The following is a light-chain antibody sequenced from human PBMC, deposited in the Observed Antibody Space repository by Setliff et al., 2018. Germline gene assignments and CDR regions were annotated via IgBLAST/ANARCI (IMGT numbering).Light chain of an antibody. CDR2: DVT. V-gene: IGLV2-14*01. CDR3: NSYTTSGTVI. J-gene: IGLJ2*01. Sequence: QSALAQPASVSGSPGQSITISCTGTDSDVGGFNYVSWYQLHPGKAPKVIIYDVTARPSGVSDRFSASKSGDTASLTISGLQPEDEADYYCNSYTTSGTVIFGGGTKVT. CDR1: DSDVGGFNY.